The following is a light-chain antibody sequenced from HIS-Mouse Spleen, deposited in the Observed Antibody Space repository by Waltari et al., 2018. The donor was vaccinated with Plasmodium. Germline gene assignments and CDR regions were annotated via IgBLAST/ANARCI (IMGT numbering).Light chain of an antibody. V-gene: IGKV1-17*03. CDR1: QASRNS. J-gene: IGKJ2*01. CDR3: LQHNSYPMYT. CDR2: AAS. Sequence: DIQMTQSQSAMSASVGDRVTITCRASQASRNSLAWFQLKPGKDPKRLIYAASSLQSGVPSRFSGSGSGTEFTLTISSLQPEDFATYYCLQHNSYPMYTFSRGPSWRSN.